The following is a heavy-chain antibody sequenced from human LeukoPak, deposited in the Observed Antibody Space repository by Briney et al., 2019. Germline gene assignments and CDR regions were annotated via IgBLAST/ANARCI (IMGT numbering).Heavy chain of an antibody. CDR3: AAETAVAGNNWFDP. CDR1: GFTFTSSA. V-gene: IGHV1-58*01. J-gene: IGHJ5*02. Sequence: GASVKVSCKASGFTFTSSAVQWVRQARGQRLEWIGWIVVGSGNTNYAQKFQERVTITRDMSTSTACMELSSLRSEDTAVYYCAAETAVAGNNWFDPWGQGTLVTVSS. CDR2: IVVGSGNT. D-gene: IGHD6-19*01.